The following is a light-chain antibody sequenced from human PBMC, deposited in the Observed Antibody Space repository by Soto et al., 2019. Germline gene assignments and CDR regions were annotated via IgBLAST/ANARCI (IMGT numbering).Light chain of an antibody. J-gene: IGKJ1*01. CDR3: QQYAASPKWT. CDR2: GAS. Sequence: EIVLTQSPGTLSLSPGERATLSCRASQSVSSRYLAWYQQKPGQAPRLLIYGASSRATGIPDRFSGSGSGTDFTLTISGLEPEDFALYYCQQYAASPKWTFGQGTKVDIK. V-gene: IGKV3-20*01. CDR1: QSVSSRY.